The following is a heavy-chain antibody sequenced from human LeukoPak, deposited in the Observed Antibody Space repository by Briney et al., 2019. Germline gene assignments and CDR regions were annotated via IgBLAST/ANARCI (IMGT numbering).Heavy chain of an antibody. D-gene: IGHD1-7*01. CDR3: AADRRIELNVWFDP. CDR2: ISGSGGTA. J-gene: IGHJ5*02. V-gene: IGHV3-23*01. CDR1: GLTFSTYA. Sequence: PGGSLRLSCVASGLTFSTYAMSWVRQAPGGGLEWVAGISGSGGTAKYADSVKGRFTISRDNSKNTLYLQMNSLRVEDTALYYCAADRRIELNVWFDPWGQGTLVTVSS.